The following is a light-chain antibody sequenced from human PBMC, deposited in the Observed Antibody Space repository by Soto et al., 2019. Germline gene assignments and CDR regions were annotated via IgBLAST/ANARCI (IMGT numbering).Light chain of an antibody. Sequence: DIQMTQSPSSLSASVGDRVTITCQARQDISNYLNWYQQKPGKAPKLLFYDASNLETGVPSRFSGSGSGTDFTFTISSLQPEDIATYYCQQYDNLQLTFGGGTKVEIK. V-gene: IGKV1-33*01. CDR1: QDISNY. J-gene: IGKJ4*01. CDR3: QQYDNLQLT. CDR2: DAS.